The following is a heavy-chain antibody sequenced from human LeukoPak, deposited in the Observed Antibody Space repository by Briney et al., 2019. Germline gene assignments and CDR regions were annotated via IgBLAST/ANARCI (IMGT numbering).Heavy chain of an antibody. Sequence: GGSLRLSCAASGFTFSSYGMHWVRQAPGKGLEWVAVISYDGSNKYYTDSVKGRFTISRDNAKNSLYLQMNSLRAEDTALYYCAKDRRSGGSCYFDYWGQGTLVTVSS. CDR3: AKDRRSGGSCYFDY. CDR1: GFTFSSYG. J-gene: IGHJ4*02. V-gene: IGHV3-30*18. CDR2: ISYDGSNK. D-gene: IGHD2-15*01.